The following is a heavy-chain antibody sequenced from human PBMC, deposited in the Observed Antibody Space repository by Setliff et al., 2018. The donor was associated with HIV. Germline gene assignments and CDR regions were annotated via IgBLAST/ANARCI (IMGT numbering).Heavy chain of an antibody. V-gene: IGHV4-59*11. Sequence: PSETLSLTCTVSGGSISSHYWSWIRRAPGKGLEWIGTMYFSGNARNSPSLKSRVTISVDTSKNQLSLNLTSVTAADTAVYYCARVEATVRGATYGMDVWGQGTTVTVSS. CDR3: ARVEATVRGATYGMDV. CDR2: MYFSGNA. D-gene: IGHD3-10*01. J-gene: IGHJ6*02. CDR1: GGSISSHY.